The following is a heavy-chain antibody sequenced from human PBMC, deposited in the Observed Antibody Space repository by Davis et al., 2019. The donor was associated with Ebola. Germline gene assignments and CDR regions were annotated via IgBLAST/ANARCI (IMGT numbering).Heavy chain of an antibody. D-gene: IGHD4-11*01. CDR3: ARDMGTVMGFDY. V-gene: IGHV3-11*01. CDR2: ISWSGSTI. CDR1: GFTFSDHY. J-gene: IGHJ4*02. Sequence: SLKISCAASGFTFSDHYMSWIRQAPGKGLEWVSYISWSGSTIYYADSVKGRFTISRDNAKSSLFLQMNSLRAEDTAVYYCARDMGTVMGFDYWGQGTLVTVSS.